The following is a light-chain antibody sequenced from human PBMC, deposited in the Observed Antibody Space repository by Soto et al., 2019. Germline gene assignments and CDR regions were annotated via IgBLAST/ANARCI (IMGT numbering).Light chain of an antibody. V-gene: IGKV3-20*01. CDR3: QQDGSPPWT. CDR1: QSVSSSY. Sequence: EIVLTQSPGTLSLSPGERATLSCRASQSVSSSYLAWYQQKPGQAPRLLIYDASTRATGIPDRISGSGSGTDFTLTISRLEPEDFAVYYCQQDGSPPWTFVKGTRVEIK. CDR2: DAS. J-gene: IGKJ1*01.